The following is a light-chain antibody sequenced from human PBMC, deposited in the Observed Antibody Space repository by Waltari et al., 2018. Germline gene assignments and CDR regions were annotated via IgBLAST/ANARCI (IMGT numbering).Light chain of an antibody. CDR1: QSVGRS. J-gene: IGKJ1*01. CDR2: ATS. V-gene: IGKV3-20*01. Sequence: EIVLTQSPGTLSLSPGERATLSCRASQSVGRSLAWYQQKRGRAPSLLIYATSTRATGIPDRFSGSGSGTDFSLTLSRLEPQDFAVYYCQHYVRLPVTFGLGTKVEIK. CDR3: QHYVRLPVT.